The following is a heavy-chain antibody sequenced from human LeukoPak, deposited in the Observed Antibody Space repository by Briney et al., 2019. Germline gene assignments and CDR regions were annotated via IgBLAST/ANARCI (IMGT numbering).Heavy chain of an antibody. V-gene: IGHV3-7*01. Sequence: PGGSLRLSCAASGFTFSSYWMSWVRQAPGKGLEWVANIKQDGSEKYYVDSVKGRFTISRDNAKNSLYLQMNSLRAEDTAVYYCARDRFTATDAFDIWGQGTMVTVSS. J-gene: IGHJ3*02. CDR1: GFTFSSYW. CDR2: IKQDGSEK. CDR3: ARDRFTATDAFDI. D-gene: IGHD5-18*01.